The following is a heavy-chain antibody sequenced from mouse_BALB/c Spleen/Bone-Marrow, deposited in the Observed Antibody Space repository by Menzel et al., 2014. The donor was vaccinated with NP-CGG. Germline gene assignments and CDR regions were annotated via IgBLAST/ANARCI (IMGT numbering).Heavy chain of an antibody. Sequence: QVQLQQSGPELVKPGASVKMSCKASGYTFTAYVISWVKQRTGQGLEWIGEIYPGSGSTYYNEKFKGKATLTADKSSNAAYMQLSSLTSEDSAVYFCARCGGVRDSDYWGQGTTLTVSS. CDR3: ARCGGVRDSDY. CDR1: GYTFTAYV. V-gene: IGHV1-81*01. J-gene: IGHJ2*01. D-gene: IGHD2-14*01. CDR2: IYPGSGST.